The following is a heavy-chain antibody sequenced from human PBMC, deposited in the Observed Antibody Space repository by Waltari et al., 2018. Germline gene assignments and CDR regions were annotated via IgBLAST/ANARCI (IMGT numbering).Heavy chain of an antibody. J-gene: IGHJ3*02. V-gene: IGHV3-74*03. D-gene: IGHD3-10*01. CDR3: ARDRTMVQGTDAFDI. CDR2: IKTDGSTT. CDR1: GFTFNVYW. Sequence: EVQLVESGGGLVQPGGSLRLSCAASGFTFNVYWMHWVRQAPGKGLVWVSRIKTDGSTTMYSDSVKGRFTISRDNAKNSLYLQMNSLRAEDTAVYYCARDRTMVQGTDAFDIWGQGTMVTVSS.